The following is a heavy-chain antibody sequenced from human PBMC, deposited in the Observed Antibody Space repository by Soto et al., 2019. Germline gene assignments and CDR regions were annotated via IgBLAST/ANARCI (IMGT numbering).Heavy chain of an antibody. D-gene: IGHD4-17*01. Sequence: GGSLRLSCAASGFTFSSYSMNWVRQAPGKGLEWVSSISSSSSYIYYADSVKGRFTISRDNAKNSLYLQMNSLRAEDTAVYYCARGRVTTHQKGPFDYWGQGTLVTVSS. CDR1: GFTFSSYS. CDR3: ARGRVTTHQKGPFDY. J-gene: IGHJ4*02. CDR2: ISSSSSYI. V-gene: IGHV3-21*01.